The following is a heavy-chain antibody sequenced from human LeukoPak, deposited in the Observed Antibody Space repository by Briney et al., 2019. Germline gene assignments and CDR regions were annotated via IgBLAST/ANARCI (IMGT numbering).Heavy chain of an antibody. CDR3: ARHSSGSSTFDD. D-gene: IGHD3-3*01. CDR2: INHSGST. CDR1: GGSFSGYY. Sequence: PSETLSLTCAVYGGSFSGYYWSWIRQPPGKGLEWIGEINHSGSTNYNPSLKSRVTISVDTSKNQFSLKLTSVTAADTAVYYCARHSSGSSTFDDWGQGTLVTVSS. V-gene: IGHV4-34*01. J-gene: IGHJ4*02.